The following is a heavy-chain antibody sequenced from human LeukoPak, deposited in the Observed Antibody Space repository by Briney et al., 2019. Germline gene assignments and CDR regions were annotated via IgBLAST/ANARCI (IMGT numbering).Heavy chain of an antibody. CDR2: ISSSSSTI. V-gene: IGHV3-48*01. Sequence: GRSLRLSCAASGFTFDDYAMHWVRQAPGKGLEWVSYISSSSSTIYYADSVKGRFTISRDNAKNSLYLQMNSLRAEDTAVYYCARALRYFDWLSTSPEYNWFDPWGQGTLVTVSS. J-gene: IGHJ5*02. D-gene: IGHD3-9*01. CDR1: GFTFDDYA. CDR3: ARALRYFDWLSTSPEYNWFDP.